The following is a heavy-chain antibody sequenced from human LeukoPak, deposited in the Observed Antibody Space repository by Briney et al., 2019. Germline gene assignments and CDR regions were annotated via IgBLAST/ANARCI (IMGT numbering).Heavy chain of an antibody. D-gene: IGHD3-10*01. J-gene: IGHJ4*02. CDR2: IYTSGST. V-gene: IGHV4-61*02. CDR1: GGSISSGSYY. CDR3: ARLYGSGSYYDY. Sequence: PSETLSLTCTVSGGSISSGSYYWSWIRQPAGKGLEWIGRIYTSGSTNYNPSLKSRATISVDTSKNQFSLKLSSVTAADTAVYYCARLYGSGSYYDYWGQGTLVTVSS.